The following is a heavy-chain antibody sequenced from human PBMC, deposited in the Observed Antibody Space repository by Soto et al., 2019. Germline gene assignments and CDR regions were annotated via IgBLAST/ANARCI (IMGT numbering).Heavy chain of an antibody. J-gene: IGHJ4*02. V-gene: IGHV3-48*02. CDR3: ARVGATEY. CDR1: GFTFSIYS. Sequence: GGSLRLSCAASGFTFSIYSMNWVRQPPGKGLEWPSYISSSSDTIYYADSVKGRFTISRDNAKNSLYLQMKSLRDEDTAVYYCARVGATEYWGQGTLVTVSS. D-gene: IGHD1-26*01. CDR2: ISSSSDTI.